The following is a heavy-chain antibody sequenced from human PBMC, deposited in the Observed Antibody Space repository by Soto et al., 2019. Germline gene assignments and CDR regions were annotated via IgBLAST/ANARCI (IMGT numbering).Heavy chain of an antibody. D-gene: IGHD6-6*01. J-gene: IGHJ6*04. CDR2: INTNTGNP. V-gene: IGHV7-4-1*01. CDR1: GYTFTSYA. Sequence: ASVKVSCKASGYTFTSYAMNWVRQAPGQGLEWMGWINTNTGNPTYAQGFTGRFVFSLDTSVSTAYLQICSLKAEDTAVYYCARETFYYHEYSSSSSPTPNYYYYGMDVWGKGTTVTVSS. CDR3: ARETFYYHEYSSSSSPTPNYYYYGMDV.